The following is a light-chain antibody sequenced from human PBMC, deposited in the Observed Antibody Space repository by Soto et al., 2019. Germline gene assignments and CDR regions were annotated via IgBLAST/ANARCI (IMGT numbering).Light chain of an antibody. J-gene: IGLJ1*01. V-gene: IGLV1-44*01. CDR2: SNN. Sequence: QCVLTRPASASGTPGQRVTISCSGSSSNIGSNTVNWYQQLPGTAPKLLIYSNNQRPSGVPDRFSGSKSGTSASLAISGLQSEDEADYYCAAWDDSLNGRYVFGTGTKVTVL. CDR1: SSNIGSNT. CDR3: AAWDDSLNGRYV.